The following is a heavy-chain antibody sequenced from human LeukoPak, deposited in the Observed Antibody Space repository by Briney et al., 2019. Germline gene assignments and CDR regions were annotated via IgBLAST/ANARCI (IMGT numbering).Heavy chain of an antibody. CDR3: ARDPILIAAAAPTEFDY. Sequence: SVKVSCKASGGTFSSYAISWARQAPGQGLEWMGRIIPIFGTANYAQKFQGRVTITADKSTSTAYMELSSLRSEDTAVYYCARDPILIAAAAPTEFDYWGQGTLVTVSS. D-gene: IGHD6-13*01. J-gene: IGHJ4*02. CDR2: IIPIFGTA. V-gene: IGHV1-69*06. CDR1: GGTFSSYA.